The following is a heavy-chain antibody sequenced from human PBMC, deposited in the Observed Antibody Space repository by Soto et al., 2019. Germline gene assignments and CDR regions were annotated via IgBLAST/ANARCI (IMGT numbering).Heavy chain of an antibody. J-gene: IGHJ6*03. Sequence: QVQLQESGPGLVKPSETLSLTCTVSGGSISSYYWSWIRQPPGKGLEWIGYIYYSGSTNYNPSLKSRVTISVDTSKNQFSLKLSSVTAAGTAVYYCARGRPQKGGYCSSTSCYSYYYYYMDVWGKGTTVTVSS. CDR3: ARGRPQKGGYCSSTSCYSYYYYYMDV. V-gene: IGHV4-59*01. D-gene: IGHD2-2*01. CDR1: GGSISSYY. CDR2: IYYSGST.